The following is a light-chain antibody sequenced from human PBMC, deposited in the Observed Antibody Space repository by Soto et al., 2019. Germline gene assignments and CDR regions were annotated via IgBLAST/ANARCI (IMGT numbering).Light chain of an antibody. CDR3: NSFAGSNNV. J-gene: IGLJ1*01. V-gene: IGLV2-8*01. CDR1: SSDVGGYNY. Sequence: QSALTQPPSASGSPGQSVTISCTGTSSDVGGYNYVSWYQQHPGKAPKLMIYEVSQRPSGVPDRFSGSKSGNTASLTVSGLQAEDEADYYCNSFAGSNNVFGTGTNVTGL. CDR2: EVS.